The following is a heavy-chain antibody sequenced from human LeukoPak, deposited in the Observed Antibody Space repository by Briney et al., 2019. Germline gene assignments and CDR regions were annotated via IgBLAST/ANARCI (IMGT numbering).Heavy chain of an antibody. Sequence: GGSLGLSCAASGFTFSSYDMHWVRQATGKGLEWVSAIGTAGDTYYPGSVKGRFTISRENAKNSLYLQMNSLRAGDTAVYYCARAKGDSSGYSDAFDIWGQGTMVTVSS. CDR1: GFTFSSYD. CDR3: ARAKGDSSGYSDAFDI. J-gene: IGHJ3*02. V-gene: IGHV3-13*04. CDR2: IGTAGDT. D-gene: IGHD3-22*01.